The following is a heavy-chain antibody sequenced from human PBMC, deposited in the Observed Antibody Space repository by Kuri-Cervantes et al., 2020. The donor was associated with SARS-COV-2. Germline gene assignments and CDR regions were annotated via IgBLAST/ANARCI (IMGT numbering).Heavy chain of an antibody. Sequence: GESLKISCATSGFTLSDYDMDWVRQAPGKGLEWVGRSGKPTTPHTKMYAASVTGRFTFSRDDSKNSVYLQMDSMKAEDTDVYFCARDYWGSYNCWGQGTLVTVSS. CDR3: ARDYWGSYNC. CDR1: GFTLSDYD. V-gene: IGHV3-72*01. J-gene: IGHJ4*02. CDR2: SGKPTTPHTK. D-gene: IGHD1-26*01.